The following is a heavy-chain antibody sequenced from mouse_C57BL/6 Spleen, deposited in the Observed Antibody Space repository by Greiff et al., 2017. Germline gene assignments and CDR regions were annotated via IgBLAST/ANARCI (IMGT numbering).Heavy chain of an antibody. J-gene: IGHJ3*01. CDR2: IWSGGST. CDR1: GFSLTSYG. D-gene: IGHD2-3*01. V-gene: IGHV2-2*01. CDR3: ARNLYDGYYAFAY. Sequence: QVQLQQSGPGLVQPSQSLSITCTVSGFSLTSYGVHWVRQSPGKGLEWLGVIWSGGSTDYNAAFISRLSISQDNSESQVFFKMNSLQADDTAIYYCARNLYDGYYAFAYWGQGTLVTVSA.